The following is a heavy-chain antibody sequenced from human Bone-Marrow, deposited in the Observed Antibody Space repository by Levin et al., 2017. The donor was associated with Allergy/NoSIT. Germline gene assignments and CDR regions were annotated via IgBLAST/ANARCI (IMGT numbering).Heavy chain of an antibody. J-gene: IGHJ4*02. CDR2: IYSGGST. CDR1: GFTVSTSF. CDR3: TRAAPYYDFWRS. Sequence: GESLKISCAGSGFTVSTSFMNWVRQAPGKGLEWVSVIYSGGSTHYADSVKGRFTISRDISKNTVDLQMNSLRAEDTAVYFCTRAAPYYDFWRSWGQGTPVTVSS. D-gene: IGHD3-3*01. V-gene: IGHV3-66*01.